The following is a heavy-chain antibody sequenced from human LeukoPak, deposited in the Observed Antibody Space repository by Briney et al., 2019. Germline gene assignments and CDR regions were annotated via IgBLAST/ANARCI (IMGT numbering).Heavy chain of an antibody. J-gene: IGHJ4*02. D-gene: IGHD3-3*01. Sequence: GGSLRLSCAASGFTFSNAWMSWVRQAPGKGLEWVGRIKSKTDGGTTDYAAPVKGRFTISRDDSKNPLYLQMNSLKTEDTAVYYCPTVSVSRRGYYTPDYFDYWGQGTLVTVSS. V-gene: IGHV3-15*01. CDR3: PTVSVSRRGYYTPDYFDY. CDR1: GFTFSNAW. CDR2: IKSKTDGGTT.